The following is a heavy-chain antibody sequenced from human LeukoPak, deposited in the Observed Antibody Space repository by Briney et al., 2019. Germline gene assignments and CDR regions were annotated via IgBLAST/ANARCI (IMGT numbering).Heavy chain of an antibody. V-gene: IGHV1-3*01. Sequence: ASVKVSCKASGYTFTGYYMHWVRQAPGQRLEWMGWINAGNGNTKYSQKFQGRVTITRDTSASTAYMELSSLRSEDTAVYYCARAGYDSSGYTPRRYFDYWGQGTLVTVSS. CDR2: INAGNGNT. D-gene: IGHD3-22*01. J-gene: IGHJ4*02. CDR3: ARAGYDSSGYTPRRYFDY. CDR1: GYTFTGYY.